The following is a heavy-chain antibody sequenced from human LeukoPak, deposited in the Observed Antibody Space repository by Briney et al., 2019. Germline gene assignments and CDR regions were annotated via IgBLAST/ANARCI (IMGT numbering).Heavy chain of an antibody. V-gene: IGHV3-30-3*01. CDR1: GFTFSSYA. Sequence: PGGSLRLSCAASGFTFSSYAMHWVRQAPGKGLEWVAVISYDGSNKYYADSVKGRFTISRDNSKNTLYLQMNSLRAEDTAVYYCARDLAGYDFWSGQFDYWGQGTLVTVPS. D-gene: IGHD3-3*01. CDR3: ARDLAGYDFWSGQFDY. CDR2: ISYDGSNK. J-gene: IGHJ4*02.